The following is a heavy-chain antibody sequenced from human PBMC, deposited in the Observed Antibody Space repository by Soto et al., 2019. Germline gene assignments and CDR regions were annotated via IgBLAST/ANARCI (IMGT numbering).Heavy chain of an antibody. CDR2: ISYDGSNK. D-gene: IGHD1-26*01. J-gene: IGHJ4*01. V-gene: IGHV3-30*18. Sequence: QVQLVESGGGVVQPGRSLRLSCAASGFTFSSYGMHWVRQAPGKGLEWVAVISYDGSNKYYADSVKGRFTISRDNSKNTLYLQMNSLRAEDTAVYYCAKDADPSGSYYFDYWGHGTLVTVSS. CDR3: AKDADPSGSYYFDY. CDR1: GFTFSSYG.